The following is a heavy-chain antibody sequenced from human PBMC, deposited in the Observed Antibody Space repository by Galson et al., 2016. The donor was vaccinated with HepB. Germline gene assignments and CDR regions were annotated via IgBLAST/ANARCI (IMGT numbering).Heavy chain of an antibody. Sequence: SVKVSCKASGYTFTSYGVNWVRQAPGQGLEWMGWISAYNGSTHYAQKLQDRVIMTTDTSTTTAYMEMTSLRSDDTAVYFCARGDDFWSGYSPYNFWGQGTLVTVSS. CDR3: ARGDDFWSGYSPYNF. J-gene: IGHJ4*02. V-gene: IGHV1-18*01. CDR2: ISAYNGST. CDR1: GYTFTSYG. D-gene: IGHD3-3*01.